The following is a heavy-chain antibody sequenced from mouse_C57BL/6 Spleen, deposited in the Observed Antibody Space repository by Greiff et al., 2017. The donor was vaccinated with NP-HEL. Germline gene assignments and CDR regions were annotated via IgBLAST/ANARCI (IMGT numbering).Heavy chain of an antibody. J-gene: IGHJ1*03. D-gene: IGHD1-1*01. CDR2: IYPGSGNT. Sequence: VQLQQSGPELVKPGASVKISCKASGYTFTDYYINWVKQRPGQGLEWIGWIYPGSGNTKYNEKFKGKATLTVDTSSSTAYMQLSSLTSEDSAVYFCARGDFNYYGSSYGYFDVWGTGTTVTVSS. CDR3: ARGDFNYYGSSYGYFDV. V-gene: IGHV1-84*01. CDR1: GYTFTDYY.